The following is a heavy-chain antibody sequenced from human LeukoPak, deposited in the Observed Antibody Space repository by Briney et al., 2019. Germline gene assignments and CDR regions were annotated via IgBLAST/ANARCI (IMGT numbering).Heavy chain of an antibody. CDR3: AKALGIAARPFDY. D-gene: IGHD6-6*01. CDR1: GFTFDDYA. J-gene: IGHJ4*02. Sequence: GRSLRLSCAASGFTFDDYAMLWVRQAPGKGLEWVSGISWNSGSIGYADSVKGRFTISRDNAKNSLYLQMNSLRAEDMALYYCAKALGIAARPFDYWGQGTLVTVSS. V-gene: IGHV3-9*03. CDR2: ISWNSGSI.